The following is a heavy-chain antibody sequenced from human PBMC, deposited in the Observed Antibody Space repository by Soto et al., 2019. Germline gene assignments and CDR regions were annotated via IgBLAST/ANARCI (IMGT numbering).Heavy chain of an antibody. CDR1: GGSVNNANYF. V-gene: IGHV4-31*03. D-gene: IGHD4-17*01. CDR3: ARDADYGGSRGGMDV. CDR2: IYYSGST. J-gene: IGHJ6*02. Sequence: QVRLEESGPGLVKPSETLSLICSVSGGSVNNANYFWNWIRHHPENGLEWIGYIYYSGSTRYNPSFKSRVTPSIDTSKNQFSLSLNSVTVADTAVYFCARDADYGGSRGGMDVWGRGTMVTVSS.